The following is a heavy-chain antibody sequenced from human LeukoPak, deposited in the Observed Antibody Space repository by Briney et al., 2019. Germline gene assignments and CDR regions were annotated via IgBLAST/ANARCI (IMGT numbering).Heavy chain of an antibody. CDR1: GGTFSSYA. D-gene: IGHD4-17*01. J-gene: IGHJ4*02. CDR2: IIPILGMA. V-gene: IGHV1-69*04. Sequence: ASVKVSCKASGGTFSSYAISWVRQAPGQGVEWMGRIIPILGMANYAQKFQGRVTITADKSTSTAYMELRSLRSEDTAVYYCSRNGDYEWGYWGQGTLVTVSS. CDR3: SRNGDYEWGY.